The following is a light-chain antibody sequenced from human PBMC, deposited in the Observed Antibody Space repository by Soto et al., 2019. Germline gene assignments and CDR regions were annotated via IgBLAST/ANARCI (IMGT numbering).Light chain of an antibody. CDR2: GAS. CDR1: QTVSSVH. J-gene: IGKJ1*01. V-gene: IGKV3-20*01. CDR3: QQYDNSLWT. Sequence: EMVLTQSPGTLSLFPGERATLSCRASQTVSSVHLAWYQQKRRQAPRLLIYGASNRATGIPDRFSGSGSGTDFTLTISRVEPEDFAVYYCQQYDNSLWTFGQGTKVDIK.